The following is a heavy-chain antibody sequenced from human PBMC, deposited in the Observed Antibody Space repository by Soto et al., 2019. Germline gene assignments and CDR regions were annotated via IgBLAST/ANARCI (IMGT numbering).Heavy chain of an antibody. J-gene: IGHJ6*02. Sequence: TLSLTCTVSGGSISSGGYYWSWIRQHPGKGLEWIGYIYYSGSTYYNPSLKSRVTISVDTSKNQFSLKLSSVTAADTAVYYCAREVKRDFWSGSPYYGMDVWGQGTTVTVSS. CDR1: GGSISSGGYY. CDR2: IYYSGST. V-gene: IGHV4-31*03. D-gene: IGHD3-3*01. CDR3: AREVKRDFWSGSPYYGMDV.